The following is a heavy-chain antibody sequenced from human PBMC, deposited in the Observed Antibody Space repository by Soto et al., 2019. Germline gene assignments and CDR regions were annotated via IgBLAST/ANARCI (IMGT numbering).Heavy chain of an antibody. CDR1: GFTFSSYG. Sequence: GGSLRLSCAASGFTFSSYGMHWVRQAPGKGLEWVAVISYDGSNKYYADSVKGRFTISRDNSKNTLYLQMNSLRAEDTAVYYCAKGGLWYYDSSGYQGDVDPWGQGTLVTVSS. V-gene: IGHV3-30*18. J-gene: IGHJ5*02. CDR3: AKGGLWYYDSSGYQGDVDP. D-gene: IGHD3-22*01. CDR2: ISYDGSNK.